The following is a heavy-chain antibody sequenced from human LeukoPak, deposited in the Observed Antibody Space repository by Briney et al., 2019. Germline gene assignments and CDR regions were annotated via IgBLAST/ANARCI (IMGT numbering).Heavy chain of an antibody. J-gene: IGHJ6*02. CDR1: GGSVSSGSYY. CDR3: ARRVVVIYGMDV. CDR2: IYYSGST. D-gene: IGHD3-22*01. Sequence: SETLSLTCTVSGGSVSSGSYYWGWIRQPPGKGLEWIGYIYYSGSTNYNPSLKSRVTISVDTSKNQFSLKLSSVTAADTAVYYCARRVVVIYGMDVWGQGTTVTVSS. V-gene: IGHV4-61*01.